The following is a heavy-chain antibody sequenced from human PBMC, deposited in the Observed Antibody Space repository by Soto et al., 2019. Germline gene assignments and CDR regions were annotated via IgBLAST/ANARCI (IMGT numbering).Heavy chain of an antibody. Sequence: ASETLSLTCTVSGGSISSSSYYWGWIRQPPGKGLEWLGSIYYGGSAYYNPSLKSRVTISVDTSRTQFSLKLSSVTAADTAVYYCATYRIFGVVIDYWGQGTLVTVSS. V-gene: IGHV4-39*01. D-gene: IGHD3-3*02. CDR1: GGSISSSSYY. J-gene: IGHJ4*02. CDR2: IYYGGSA. CDR3: ATYRIFGVVIDY.